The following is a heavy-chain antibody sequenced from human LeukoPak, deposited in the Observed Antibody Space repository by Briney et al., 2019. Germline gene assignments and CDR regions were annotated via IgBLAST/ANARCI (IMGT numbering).Heavy chain of an antibody. J-gene: IGHJ4*02. CDR3: AREVAGRIEY. D-gene: IGHD6-19*01. V-gene: IGHV3-23*01. Sequence: GGSLRLSCTASGFTFSSYAMSWVRQAPEKGLAWVSLITGGGETTYYGDSVTGRFTISRDNSKNTVHLQMNSLRVEDTAVYFCAREVAGRIEYWGQGALVTVSS. CDR2: ITGGGETT. CDR1: GFTFSSYA.